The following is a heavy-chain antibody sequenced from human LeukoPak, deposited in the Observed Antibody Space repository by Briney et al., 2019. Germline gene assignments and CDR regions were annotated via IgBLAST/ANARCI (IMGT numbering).Heavy chain of an antibody. CDR3: ARGGSGSGYHYYYYYMDV. V-gene: IGHV3-48*01. CDR1: GFTFSSYS. J-gene: IGHJ6*03. CDR2: ISSSSSTI. D-gene: IGHD3-22*01. Sequence: GGSLRLSCAASGFTFSSYSMNWVRQAPGKGLEWVSYISSSSSTIYYADSVKGRFTISRDNANNTLYLQMNSLRVEDTAVYYCARGGSGSGYHYYYYYMDVWGKGTTVTISS.